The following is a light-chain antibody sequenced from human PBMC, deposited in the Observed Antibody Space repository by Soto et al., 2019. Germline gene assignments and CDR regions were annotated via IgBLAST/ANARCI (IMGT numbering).Light chain of an antibody. CDR1: QRINTY. Sequence: DIQMTQSPSSVSASVGDRVTITCRASQRINTYLAWYQQQPGKAPKLLIYEASTLQSGVPSRFSGSGSGTEFTLTISNLQPEDFATYYCQQYNSSPCTFGGGTKVEI. CDR3: QQYNSSPCT. V-gene: IGKV1-12*02. CDR2: EAS. J-gene: IGKJ4*01.